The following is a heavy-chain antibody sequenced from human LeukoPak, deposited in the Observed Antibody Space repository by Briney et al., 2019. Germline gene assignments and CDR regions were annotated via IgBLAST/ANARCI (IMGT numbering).Heavy chain of an antibody. CDR2: ISGSGGST. J-gene: IGHJ4*02. D-gene: IGHD6-19*01. CDR1: GFTFSSYG. CDR3: AKAARSGWFFDY. V-gene: IGHV3-23*01. Sequence: GGSLRLSCAASGFTFSSYGMSWVRQVPGKGLEWVSAISGSGGSTYYADSVKGRFTISRDNSKNTLYLQMNSLRAEDTAVYYCAKAARSGWFFDYWGQGTLVTVSS.